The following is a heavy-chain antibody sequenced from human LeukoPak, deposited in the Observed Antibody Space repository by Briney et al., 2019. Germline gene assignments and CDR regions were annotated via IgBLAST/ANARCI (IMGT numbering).Heavy chain of an antibody. CDR3: ARGGTYNDILSFDP. D-gene: IGHD3-9*01. Sequence: SETLSLTCTVSGGSISYYYWTWIRQSPGKGLEWIGQIYYTGSTYYNPSLKRRVTISVDTSRNQFSLNLTAVTAADTAVYYCARGGTYNDILSFDPWGQGTLVTVSS. J-gene: IGHJ5*02. CDR2: IYYTGST. V-gene: IGHV4-59*01. CDR1: GGSISYYY.